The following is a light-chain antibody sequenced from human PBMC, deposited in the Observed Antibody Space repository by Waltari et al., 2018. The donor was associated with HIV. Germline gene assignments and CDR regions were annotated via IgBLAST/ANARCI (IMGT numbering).Light chain of an antibody. Sequence: DIQMTQSPSSLSASVGDSVPIICRASQSIGNYLIRYHQKSGTAPELLIYAASSLQSGVPSRFSGSGAGTDFTLTITSLQPVDFAAYYCQPSSSSPPPFSQGTKVEI. CDR2: AAS. CDR3: QPSSSSPPP. CDR1: QSIGNY. J-gene: IGKJ2*01. V-gene: IGKV1-39*01.